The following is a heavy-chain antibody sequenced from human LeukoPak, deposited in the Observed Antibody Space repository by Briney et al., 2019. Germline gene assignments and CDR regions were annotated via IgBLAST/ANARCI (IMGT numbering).Heavy chain of an antibody. CDR1: GGSIGSFY. CDR2: IYTSGNT. V-gene: IGHV4-4*07. J-gene: IGHJ4*02. D-gene: IGHD4-17*01. CDR3: ARESSTVTRALDY. Sequence: SETLSLTCTVSGGSIGSFYWSWIRQPAGKGPEWIGRIYTSGNTNYNPSLKSRVTMSVDTSKNQVSLNLTSVTVADTAVYYCARESSTVTRALDYWGQGTLVTVSS.